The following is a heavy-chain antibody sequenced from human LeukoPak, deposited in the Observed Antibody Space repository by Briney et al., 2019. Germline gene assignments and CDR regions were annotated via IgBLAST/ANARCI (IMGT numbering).Heavy chain of an antibody. J-gene: IGHJ4*02. V-gene: IGHV4-34*01. D-gene: IGHD2-15*01. CDR3: ARRSGGSRLAY. CDR2: INHSGST. CDR1: GGSFSGYY. Sequence: SETLSLTCAVYGGSFSGYYWSWIRQPPGKGREGIGEINHSGSTNYNPSLKSRVTISVDTSKNQFSLKLSSVTAADTAVYYCARRSGGSRLAYWGQGTLVTVSS.